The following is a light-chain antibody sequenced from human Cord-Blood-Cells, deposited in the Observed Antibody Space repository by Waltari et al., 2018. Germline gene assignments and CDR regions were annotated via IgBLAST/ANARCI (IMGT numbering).Light chain of an antibody. V-gene: IGKV1-8*01. Sequence: IRMTQAPSSFSASTGNRFTITCRASQGISSYLAWYQQKPGKAPKLLIYAASTLQSGVPSRFSGSGSGTDFTLTISCLQSEDFAAYYCQQYYSYPLTFGGGTKVEIK. CDR3: QQYYSYPLT. CDR2: AAS. J-gene: IGKJ4*01. CDR1: QGISSY.